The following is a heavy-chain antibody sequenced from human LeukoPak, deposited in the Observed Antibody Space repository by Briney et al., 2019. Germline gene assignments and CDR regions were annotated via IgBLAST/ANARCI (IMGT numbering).Heavy chain of an antibody. Sequence: LGGSLRLSCAASGFTFSSYAMSWVRQAPGKGLEWVSAISGSGGSTYYADSVKGRFTISRDNSKNTLYLQMNSLRAEDTAVYYCAKDRYGMATANYFDYWGQGTLVTVSS. CDR1: GFTFSSYA. J-gene: IGHJ4*02. CDR3: AKDRYGMATANYFDY. CDR2: ISGSGGST. D-gene: IGHD2-21*02. V-gene: IGHV3-23*01.